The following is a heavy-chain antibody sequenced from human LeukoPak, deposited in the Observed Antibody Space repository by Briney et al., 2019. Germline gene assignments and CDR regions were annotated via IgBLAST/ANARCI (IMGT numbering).Heavy chain of an antibody. J-gene: IGHJ5*02. CDR1: GFTFSSYA. CDR3: AREAIAAAGLNWFDP. Sequence: GGSLRLSCAASGFTFSSYAMHWVRQAPGKGLEWVAVISYDGSNKYYADSVKGRFTISRDNSKNTLYLQMNSLRAEDTVVYYCAREAIAAAGLNWFDPWGQGTLVTVSS. V-gene: IGHV3-30*04. D-gene: IGHD6-13*01. CDR2: ISYDGSNK.